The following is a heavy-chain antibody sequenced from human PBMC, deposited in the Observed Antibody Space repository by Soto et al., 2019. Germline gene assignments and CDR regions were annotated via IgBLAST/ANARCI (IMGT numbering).Heavy chain of an antibody. CDR2: INPESTTI. V-gene: IGHV3-74*01. CDR3: TRDTYGPYAH. CDR1: GYTFSTYW. D-gene: IGHD3-10*01. J-gene: IGHJ4*02. Sequence: EVQLVESGGGTVQPGGSLRLSCAASGYTFSTYWMHWVRQAPGKGLVWVSRINPESTTINYADSVRGRFTISRDNAKNTLSLQMNSLRAEDTAVYYCTRDTYGPYAHWGQGTRVTVSP.